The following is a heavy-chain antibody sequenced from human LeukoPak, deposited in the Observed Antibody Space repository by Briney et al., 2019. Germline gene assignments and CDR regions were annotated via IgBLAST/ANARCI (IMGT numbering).Heavy chain of an antibody. Sequence: GWSLRLSCAASGFTFSSYAMSWVRQAPGKGLEWVSAISGSCCRTYYADSVKGRLTISRDNSKHTLSLQMNSLRAEDTAVYVLAKDLWCGELFSFEDVWGQGTTVTVSS. J-gene: IGHJ6*02. CDR1: GFTFSSYA. V-gene: IGHV3-23*01. D-gene: IGHD3-10*01. CDR2: ISGSCCRT. CDR3: AKDLWCGELFSFEDV.